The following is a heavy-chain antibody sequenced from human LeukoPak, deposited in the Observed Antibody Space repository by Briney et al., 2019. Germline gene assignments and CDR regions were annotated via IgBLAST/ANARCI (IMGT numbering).Heavy chain of an antibody. V-gene: IGHV5-51*01. J-gene: IGHJ4*02. CDR3: ARGYCSSVSCYRFDY. CDR1: GYSFTTFW. D-gene: IGHD2-2*01. Sequence: GESLKISCKGSGYSFTTFWIGWVRQMPGKGLEWMGIIYPDDSDIRYSPSFQGQVTISADKSISTAYLQWSSLKASDTAMYYCARGYCSSVSCYRFDYWGQGTLVIVSS. CDR2: IYPDDSDI.